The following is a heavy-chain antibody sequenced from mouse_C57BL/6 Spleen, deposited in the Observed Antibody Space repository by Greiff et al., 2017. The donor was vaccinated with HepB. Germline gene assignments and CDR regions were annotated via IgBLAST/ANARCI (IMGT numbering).Heavy chain of an antibody. CDR3: ARSDYSNFWFAY. CDR2: INPGSGGT. J-gene: IGHJ3*01. D-gene: IGHD2-5*01. CDR1: GYAFTNYL. Sequence: VQLQQSGAELVRPGTSVKVSCKASGYAFTNYLIEWVKQRPGQGLEWIGVINPGSGGTNYNEKFKGKATLTADKSSSPAYMQLSSLTSDDSAVYFCARSDYSNFWFAYWGQGTLVTVSA. V-gene: IGHV1-54*01.